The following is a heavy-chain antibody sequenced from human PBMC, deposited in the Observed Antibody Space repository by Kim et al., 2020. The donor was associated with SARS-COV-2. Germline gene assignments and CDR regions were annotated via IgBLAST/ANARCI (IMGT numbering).Heavy chain of an antibody. Sequence: GGSLRLSCAASGFTFSSYGMHWVRQAPGKGLEWVAVIWYDGSNKYYADSVKGRFTISRDNSKNTLYLQMNSLRAEDTAVYYCARESQLAVAGTALDYWGQGTLVTVSS. CDR2: IWYDGSNK. D-gene: IGHD6-19*01. V-gene: IGHV3-33*01. J-gene: IGHJ4*02. CDR3: ARESQLAVAGTALDY. CDR1: GFTFSSYG.